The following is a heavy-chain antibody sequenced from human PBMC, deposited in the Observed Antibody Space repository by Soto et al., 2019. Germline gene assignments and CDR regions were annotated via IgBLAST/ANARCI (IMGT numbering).Heavy chain of an antibody. CDR2: ISSDGSKI. CDR3: ATDEGVGGTLGLFDY. CDR1: GFDFTYYA. D-gene: IGHD1-26*01. J-gene: IGHJ4*02. V-gene: IGHV3-30*03. Sequence: QVQLVESGGGAVQPVESLRLSCVASGFDFTYYAMHWVRHDPGKGLESVAVISSDGSKIHHTDSVKGRFTISRDNSKHTLYLQMNSLRKEDTAVYFCATDEGVGGTLGLFDYWGEGTLVSVSS.